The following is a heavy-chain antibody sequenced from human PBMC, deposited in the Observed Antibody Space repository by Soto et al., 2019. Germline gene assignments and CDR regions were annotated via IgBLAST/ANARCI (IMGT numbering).Heavy chain of an antibody. J-gene: IGHJ4*02. CDR1: GFTFSSYS. D-gene: IGHD6-19*01. V-gene: IGHV3-48*01. CDR3: ARDTGGAAYSSGWYGY. Sequence: EVQLVESGGGLVQPGGSLRLSCAASGFTFSSYSMNWVRQAPGKGLEWVSYISSSSSTIYYADSVKGRFTISRDNAKNSLYLQMTRLRAEDTAVYYCARDTGGAAYSSGWYGYWGQGTLVTVSS. CDR2: ISSSSSTI.